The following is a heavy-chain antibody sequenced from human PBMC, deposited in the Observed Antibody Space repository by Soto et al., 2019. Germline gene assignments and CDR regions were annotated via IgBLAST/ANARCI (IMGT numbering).Heavy chain of an antibody. CDR3: ARGLGLDRGVRAHYGMDV. CDR1: GVSISSSNC. V-gene: IGHV4-4*02. J-gene: IGHJ6*02. Sequence: PSETLSLTCAVSGVSISSSNCWSWVRQPPGKGLEWIGEIYHSGSTNYNPSLKSRVTISVDTSKNHFTLKLTSVAAADTAVYYCARGLGLDRGVRAHYGMDVWGQGATVTVSS. D-gene: IGHD3-10*01. CDR2: IYHSGST.